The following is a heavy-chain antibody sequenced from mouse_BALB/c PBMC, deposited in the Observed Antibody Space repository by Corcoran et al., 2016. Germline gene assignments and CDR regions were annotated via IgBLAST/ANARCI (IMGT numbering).Heavy chain of an antibody. V-gene: IGHV1S136*01. CDR3: ARRTRYAMDY. CDR1: GYTFTSYI. Sequence: EVQLQQSGPVLVKPGASAKMSCKAAGYTFTSYIMYWVKQKPGQGLEWIGYINPYNDGTKYNEKFKGKATLTSDKSSSTAYMELSSLTSEDSAVYYCARRTRYAMDYWGQGTSVTVSS. J-gene: IGHJ4*01. CDR2: INPYNDGT.